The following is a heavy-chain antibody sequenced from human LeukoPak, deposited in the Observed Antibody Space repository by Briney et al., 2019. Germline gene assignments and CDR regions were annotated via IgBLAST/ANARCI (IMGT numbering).Heavy chain of an antibody. V-gene: IGHV1-69*05. J-gene: IGHJ5*02. CDR3: ARDRTVPSYYYGSGSSNWFDP. CDR2: IIPIFGTA. Sequence: SVKVSCKASGGTFSSYAISWVRQAPGQGLEWMGGIIPIFGTANYAQKFQGRVTITTDESTSTAYMELSSLRSEDTAVYYCARDRTVPSYYYGSGSSNWFDPWGQGTLVTVSS. CDR1: GGTFSSYA. D-gene: IGHD3-10*01.